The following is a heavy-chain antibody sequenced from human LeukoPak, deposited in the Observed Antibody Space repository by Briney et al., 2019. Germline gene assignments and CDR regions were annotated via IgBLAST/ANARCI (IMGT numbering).Heavy chain of an antibody. CDR3: AREGYSYDITPQNYYYYYMDV. CDR1: GGSISSYY. CDR2: IYYSGST. Sequence: SETLSLTCTVSGGSISSYYWSWIRQPPGKGLEWIGYIYYSGSTNYNPSLKSRVTISVDTSKNQFSLKLSSVTAADTAVYYCAREGYSYDITPQNYYYYYMDVWGKGTTVAVSS. J-gene: IGHJ6*03. D-gene: IGHD5-18*01. V-gene: IGHV4-59*01.